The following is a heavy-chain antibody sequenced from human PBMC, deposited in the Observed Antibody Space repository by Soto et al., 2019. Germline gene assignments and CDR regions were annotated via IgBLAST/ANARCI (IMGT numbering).Heavy chain of an antibody. V-gene: IGHV3-23*01. CDR3: ARSGYCDGDCYSGAFDI. CDR1: GFTFSIYA. Sequence: EVQLLESGGGLVQPGGSLRLSCAASGFTFSIYAMSWVRQAPGKGLEWVSAISVSGGSTYYADSVKGRFTISRDNSKNTLYLQMNSLRAEDTAVYYCARSGYCDGDCYSGAFDIWGQGTMVTVSS. CDR2: ISVSGGST. D-gene: IGHD2-21*02. J-gene: IGHJ3*02.